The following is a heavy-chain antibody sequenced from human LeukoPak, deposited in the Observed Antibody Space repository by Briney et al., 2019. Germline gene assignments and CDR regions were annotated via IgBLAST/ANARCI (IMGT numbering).Heavy chain of an antibody. CDR1: GFTFSSYW. J-gene: IGHJ4*02. CDR2: INSDGSST. CDR3: PRVGIVETLAY. V-gene: IGHV3-74*01. D-gene: IGHD1-26*01. Sequence: GGSLRLSCAASGFTFSSYWMHWVRQAPGKGLVWVSRINSDGSSTSYADSVKGRFTISRDNAKNTLYLQMNSLRAEDTAVYYCPRVGIVETLAYWGQETLVTVSS.